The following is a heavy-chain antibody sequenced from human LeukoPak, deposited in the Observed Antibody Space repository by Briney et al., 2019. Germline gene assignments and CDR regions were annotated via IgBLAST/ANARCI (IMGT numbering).Heavy chain of an antibody. V-gene: IGHV4-30-4*08. Sequence: SETLSLTRTVSGGSISSGDYYWSWIRQPPGKGLEWIVYIYYSGSTYYNPSLKSRVTISVDTARNQFSLKLSSVTAADTAMYYCARDLAPSGADAFDIWGQGTMVTVSS. D-gene: IGHD1-14*01. CDR2: IYYSGST. J-gene: IGHJ3*02. CDR1: GGSISSGDYY. CDR3: ARDLAPSGADAFDI.